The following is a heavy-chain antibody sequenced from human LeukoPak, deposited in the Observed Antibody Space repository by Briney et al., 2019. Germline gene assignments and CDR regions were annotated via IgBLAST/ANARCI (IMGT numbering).Heavy chain of an antibody. D-gene: IGHD6-6*01. Sequence: GESLKISCKGSGYSFTIYWISWVRQMPGKGLEWMGRIDPSDSYTNYSPPFQGHVTISADKSISTAYLQWSSLKASDTAMYYCATTIEYSSSSAEYFQHWGQGTLVTVSS. CDR2: IDPSDSYT. V-gene: IGHV5-10-1*01. CDR1: GYSFTIYW. CDR3: ATTIEYSSSSAEYFQH. J-gene: IGHJ1*01.